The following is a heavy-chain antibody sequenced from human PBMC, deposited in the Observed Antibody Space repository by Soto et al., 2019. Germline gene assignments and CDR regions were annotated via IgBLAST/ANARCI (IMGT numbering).Heavy chain of an antibody. D-gene: IGHD6-19*01. V-gene: IGHV4-39*01. CDR2: IYYSGST. CDR1: GGSISSSSYY. Sequence: SETLSLTCTVSGGSISSSSYYWGWIRQPPGKGLEWIGSIYYSGSTYYNPSLKSRVTISVDTSKNQFSLKLSSVTAADTAVYYCARRTVAGTGFDYWGQGTLVTVSS. CDR3: ARRTVAGTGFDY. J-gene: IGHJ4*02.